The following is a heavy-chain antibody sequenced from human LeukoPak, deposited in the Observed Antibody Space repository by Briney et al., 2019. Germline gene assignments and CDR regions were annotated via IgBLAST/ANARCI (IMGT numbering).Heavy chain of an antibody. CDR3: TRQECGGGSCSYVDF. V-gene: IGHV3-21*01. Sequence: PGGSLRLSCAASGFTFSTYSMNWVRQAPGKGLEWVSSISSGSSYISYADSVKGRFTVSRDNAKNSLYLQMNSLRAEDTAVYYCTRQECGGGSCSYVDFWGQGTLVTVSS. CDR1: GFTFSTYS. CDR2: ISSGSSYI. J-gene: IGHJ4*02. D-gene: IGHD2-15*01.